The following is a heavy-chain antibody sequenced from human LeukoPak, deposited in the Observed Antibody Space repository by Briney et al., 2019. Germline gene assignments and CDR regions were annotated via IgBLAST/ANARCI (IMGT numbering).Heavy chain of an antibody. CDR1: GFTFNSYD. V-gene: IGHV3-30*03. Sequence: PGGSLRLSCAASGFTFNSYDMHWVRQAPGKGLEWVAIISNDGSDKYYADSVKGRFTISRDNPKNTLYLQMNSLRAEDTAVYYCADGSFDKWGQGTLVTVSS. CDR2: ISNDGSDK. CDR3: ADGSFDK. J-gene: IGHJ4*02. D-gene: IGHD3-10*01.